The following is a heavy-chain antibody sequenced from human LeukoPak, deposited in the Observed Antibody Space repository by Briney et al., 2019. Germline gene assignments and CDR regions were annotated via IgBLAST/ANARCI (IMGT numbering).Heavy chain of an antibody. D-gene: IGHD3-10*01. CDR3: AKGDRGRARAAKSFQH. J-gene: IGHJ1*01. CDR2: IRYDGSNK. CDR1: GFTFSSYG. V-gene: IGHV3-30*02. Sequence: GGSLRLSCAASGFTFSSYGMHWVRQAPGKGLEWVAFIRYDGSNKYYADSVKGRFTVSRDSSKNTLYLQMNSLRAEDTAVYYCAKGDRGRARAAKSFQHWAQATLVTVSS.